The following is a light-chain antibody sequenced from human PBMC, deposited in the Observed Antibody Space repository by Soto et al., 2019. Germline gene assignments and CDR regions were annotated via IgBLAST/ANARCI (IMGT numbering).Light chain of an antibody. V-gene: IGLV2-14*01. Sequence: QSALTQPASVSGSPGQSITISCTGTSSDVGGYNYVSWYQQHPGKAPKLMIYEVSNRPSGVSNRSSGSKSGNTASLTISGLQAEDEADYYRSLYTSSTFYVFGTGTKVTVL. J-gene: IGLJ1*01. CDR2: EVS. CDR1: SSDVGGYNY. CDR3: SLYTSSTFYV.